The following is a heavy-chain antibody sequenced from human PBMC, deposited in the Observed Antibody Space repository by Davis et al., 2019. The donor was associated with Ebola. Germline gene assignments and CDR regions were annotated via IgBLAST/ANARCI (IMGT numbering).Heavy chain of an antibody. J-gene: IGHJ4*02. D-gene: IGHD6-19*01. V-gene: IGHV3-9*01. CDR1: GFTFVDYA. Sequence: PGGSLRLSCAPSGFTFVDYAMHWVRQPPGKGLEWVSGINCNFGSIGYADSVKGRFTISRDNAKNSLYLQMNSLRAEETALYYCAKDRGKIAVAGTFDYWGQGTLVTVSS. CDR3: AKDRGKIAVAGTFDY. CDR2: INCNFGSI.